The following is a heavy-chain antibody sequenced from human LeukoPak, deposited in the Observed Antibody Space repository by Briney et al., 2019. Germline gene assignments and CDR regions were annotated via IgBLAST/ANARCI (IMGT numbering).Heavy chain of an antibody. J-gene: IGHJ4*02. D-gene: IGHD3-22*01. V-gene: IGHV3-49*04. Sequence: GGSLRLSCAASGFTFSSYAVSWVRQAPGKGLEWVGFIRSKAYGGTTEYAASVKGRFTISRDDSKSIAYLQMNSLKTEDTAVYYCTRDQSTIIYYYDSSGWADYWGQGTLVTVSS. CDR3: TRDQSTIIYYYDSSGWADY. CDR2: IRSKAYGGTT. CDR1: GFTFSSYA.